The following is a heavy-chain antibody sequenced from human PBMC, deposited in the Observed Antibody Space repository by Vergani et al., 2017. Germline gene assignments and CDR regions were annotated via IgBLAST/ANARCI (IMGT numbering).Heavy chain of an antibody. CDR1: GGSISSGSYY. Sequence: QVQLQESGPGLVKPSQTLSLTCTVSGGSISSGSYYWSWIRQPAGKGLEWIGRIYTSGSTNYNPSLKSRVTISVDTSKNQFSLKLSSVTAADTAVYYCARDRGVAASPWGQGTLVTVSS. D-gene: IGHD2-15*01. CDR3: ARDRGVAASP. J-gene: IGHJ5*02. V-gene: IGHV4-61*02. CDR2: IYTSGST.